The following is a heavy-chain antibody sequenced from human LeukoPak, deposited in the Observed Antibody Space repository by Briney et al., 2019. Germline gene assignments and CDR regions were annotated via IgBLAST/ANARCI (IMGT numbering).Heavy chain of an antibody. J-gene: IGHJ4*02. CDR3: AKDFRIGYSAHFDY. CDR2: IYENGGTT. CDR1: GFTFRSHA. V-gene: IGHV3-23*01. Sequence: GGSLRLSCVGSGFTFRSHAMSWVRQAPEKGLEFVSGIYENGGTTYYADSVKDRFSISRDNSKNTLYLQMDSLRGEDTAAYYCAKDFRIGYSAHFDYWGQGALVTVSS. D-gene: IGHD2-21*01.